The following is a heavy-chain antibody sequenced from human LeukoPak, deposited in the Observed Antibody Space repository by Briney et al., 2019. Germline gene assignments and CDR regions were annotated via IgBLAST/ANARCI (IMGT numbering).Heavy chain of an antibody. J-gene: IGHJ4*02. V-gene: IGHV3-9*01. CDR2: ISWNSGSI. CDR3: AKDHYYGSGSYYNGDYFDY. Sequence: AGGSLRLSCAASGFTFDDYAMPWVRQAPGKGLEWVSGISWNSGSIGYADSVKGRFTISRDNAKNSLYLQMNSLRAEDTALYYCAKDHYYGSGSYYNGDYFDYWGQGTLVTVSS. CDR1: GFTFDDYA. D-gene: IGHD3-10*01.